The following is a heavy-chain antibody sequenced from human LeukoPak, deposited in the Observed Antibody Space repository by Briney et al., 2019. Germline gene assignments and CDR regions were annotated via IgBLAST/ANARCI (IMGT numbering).Heavy chain of an antibody. D-gene: IGHD6-13*01. CDR1: GGTFSSYA. J-gene: IGHJ3*02. CDR3: ARDRGSSWSTDAFDI. Sequence: AASVKVSCKASGGTFSSYAISWVRQAPGQGLEWMGGIIPIFGTANYAQKFQGRVTITTDESTSTAYMELSSLRSEDTAVYYRARDRGSSWSTDAFDIWGQGTMVTVSS. CDR2: IIPIFGTA. V-gene: IGHV1-69*05.